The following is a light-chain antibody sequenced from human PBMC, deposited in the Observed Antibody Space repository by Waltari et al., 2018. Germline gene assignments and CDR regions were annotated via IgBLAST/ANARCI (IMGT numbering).Light chain of an antibody. CDR1: QSVFTS. CDR3: QQRSHWPPEYT. CDR2: GAS. Sequence: ELVLTQSPATLSLSPGERATLPCMASQSVFTSLAWYQQKPGQAPRLLIYGASSRATGIPARFSGSGSGTDFTLAISSLEPEDFAVYYCQQRSHWPPEYTFGQGTKLEIK. J-gene: IGKJ2*01. V-gene: IGKV3-11*01.